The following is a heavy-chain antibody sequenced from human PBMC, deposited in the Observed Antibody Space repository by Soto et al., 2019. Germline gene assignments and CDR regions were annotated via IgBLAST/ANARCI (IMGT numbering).Heavy chain of an antibody. D-gene: IGHD6-13*01. CDR2: ISYDGSNK. J-gene: IGHJ4*02. CDR1: GFTFSSYG. CDR3: AKETPAAAAGFDY. V-gene: IGHV3-30*18. Sequence: QVQLVESGGGVVQPGRSLRLSCAASGFTFSSYGMHWVRQAPGKGLEWVAVISYDGSNKYYADSVKGRFTISRDNSKNTLYLQMNSLRAEDTAVYYCAKETPAAAAGFDYWGQGTLVTVSS.